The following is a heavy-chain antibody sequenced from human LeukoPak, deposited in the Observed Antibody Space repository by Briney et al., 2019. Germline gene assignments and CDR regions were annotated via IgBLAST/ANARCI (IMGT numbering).Heavy chain of an antibody. D-gene: IGHD6-13*01. Sequence: GGSLRLSCAASGFTFSGSAMHWVRQASGKGLEWVGRIRSKANSYATAYAASVKGRFTISRDDSKNTAYLQMNSLKTEDTAVYYCTTQYSSSWWDIGYWGQGTLVTVSS. CDR3: TTQYSSSWWDIGY. CDR1: GFTFSGSA. CDR2: IRSKANSYAT. V-gene: IGHV3-73*01. J-gene: IGHJ4*02.